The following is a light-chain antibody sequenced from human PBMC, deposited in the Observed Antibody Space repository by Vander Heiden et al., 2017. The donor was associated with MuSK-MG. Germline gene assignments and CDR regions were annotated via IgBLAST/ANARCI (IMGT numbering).Light chain of an antibody. Sequence: ILMPQSPDSLALSLGARPTINGKSIHSVLYSSNNKTYSAPSQQKPGLPPKLPIDWASTREARVPDTLRGRASVTDFTLTILILHAEDVPVYSCQEYDSTPQTFGQGTKVEIK. CDR1: HSVLYSSNNKTY. J-gene: IGKJ1*01. V-gene: IGKV4-1*01. CDR3: QEYDSTPQT. CDR2: WAS.